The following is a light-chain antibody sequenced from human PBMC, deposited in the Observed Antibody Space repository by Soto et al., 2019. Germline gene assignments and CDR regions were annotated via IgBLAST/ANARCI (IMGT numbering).Light chain of an antibody. CDR1: RSISSW. V-gene: IGKV1-12*01. CDR3: QQGDSFPIT. CDR2: AAS. Sequence: DIQMTQSPSSVTASVGDRVTITCRASRSISSWLAWYQQKPGTVPKLLIYAASSLQSGVPSRFSGSGAGTEFTLTISSLQPEDFGTYYCQQGDSFPITSGHGTRLEIK. J-gene: IGKJ5*01.